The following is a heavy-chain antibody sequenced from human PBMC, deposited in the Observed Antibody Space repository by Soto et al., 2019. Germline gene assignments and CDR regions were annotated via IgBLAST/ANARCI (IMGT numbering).Heavy chain of an antibody. D-gene: IGHD6-13*01. V-gene: IGHV3-30-3*01. CDR2: ISYDGSNK. CDR1: GFTFSGYA. CDR3: ARSDGIAAADPNWFDP. Sequence: QVQLVESGGGVVQPGRSLRLSCAASGFTFSGYAMHWVRQAPGKGLEWVAVISYDGSNKYYADSVKGRFTISRDNSKNTLYLQMNSLRAEDTAVYYCARSDGIAAADPNWFDPWGQGTLVTVSS. J-gene: IGHJ5*02.